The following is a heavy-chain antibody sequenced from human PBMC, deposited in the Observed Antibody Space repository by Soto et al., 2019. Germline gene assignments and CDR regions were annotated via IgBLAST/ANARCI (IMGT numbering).Heavy chain of an antibody. CDR1: GFTFSDYY. CDR3: ARGEAVAHFDY. D-gene: IGHD6-19*01. CDR2: ISSSSSYT. J-gene: IGHJ4*02. Sequence: GGSLRLSCAASGFTFSDYYMSWILQAPGKGLEWVSYISSSSSYTNYADSVKGRFTISRDNAKNSLYLQMNSLRAEDTAVYYCARGEAVAHFDYWGQGTLVTVSS. V-gene: IGHV3-11*06.